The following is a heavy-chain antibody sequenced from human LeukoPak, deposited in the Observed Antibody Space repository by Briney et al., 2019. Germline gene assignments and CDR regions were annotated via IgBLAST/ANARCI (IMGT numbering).Heavy chain of an antibody. CDR2: IHRSGST. J-gene: IGHJ4*02. D-gene: IGHD3-22*01. Sequence: GSLRLSCAASGFTFSSYAMSWVRQPPGKGLEWIGEIHRSGSTNCNPSLKSRVTISLDKSKNQFSLKVSSVTAADTAVYYCARRDYYGSTGYWDSWGQGTPVTVSS. CDR3: ARRDYYGSTGYWDS. V-gene: IGHV4-4*02. CDR1: GFTFSSYAM.